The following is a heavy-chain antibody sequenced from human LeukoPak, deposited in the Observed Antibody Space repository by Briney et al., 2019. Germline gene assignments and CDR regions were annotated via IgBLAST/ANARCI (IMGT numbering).Heavy chain of an antibody. Sequence: PGGSLRLSCAASGFTFSSHAMNWVRQAPGKGLGWVSAISGSGGSTYYADSVKGRFTISRDNSKNTLYVQMNSLRAEDTAIYYCAKVMAVAARRGNIDYWGQGTLVTVSS. CDR2: ISGSGGST. J-gene: IGHJ4*02. CDR1: GFTFSSHA. CDR3: AKVMAVAARRGNIDY. D-gene: IGHD6-19*01. V-gene: IGHV3-23*01.